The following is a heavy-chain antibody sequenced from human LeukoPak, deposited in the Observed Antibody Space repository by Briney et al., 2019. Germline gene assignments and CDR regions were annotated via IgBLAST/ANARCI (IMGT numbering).Heavy chain of an antibody. J-gene: IGHJ6*04. CDR1: GYTFTSYD. V-gene: IGHV1-8*01. CDR2: MNPNSGNT. CDR3: AKGSWANYSKRDF. Sequence: ASVKVSCKASGYTFTSYDINWVRQATGQGLEWMGWMNPNSGNTGYAQKFQGRVTMTRNTSISTAYMELSSLRSEDTAGYYCAKGSWANYSKRDFWGKGPRSPSPQ. D-gene: IGHD2-15*01.